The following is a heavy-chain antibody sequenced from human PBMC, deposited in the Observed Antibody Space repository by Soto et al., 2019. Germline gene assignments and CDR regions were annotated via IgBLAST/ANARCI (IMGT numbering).Heavy chain of an antibody. CDR1: GLIVSNNY. CDR2: MYSGGAT. J-gene: IGHJ6*02. V-gene: IGHV3-53*01. Sequence: GGSLRLSCVASGLIVSNNYMSWVRQAPGKGLEWVSVMYSGGATYYADSVKGRFTISRDNSKNTLFLEMSSLRPEDTAVYYCVRDRTGYYGMDVWGQGTTVTVS. CDR3: VRDRTGYYGMDV.